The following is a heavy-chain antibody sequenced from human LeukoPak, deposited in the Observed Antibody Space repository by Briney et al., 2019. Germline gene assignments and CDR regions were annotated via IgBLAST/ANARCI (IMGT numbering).Heavy chain of an antibody. CDR2: IYHSGSS. CDR3: ARSSRGLGKPQFDY. Sequence: SETLSLTCTVSGGSISSGYYWGWIRQPPGKGLEWIGSIYHSGSSYCNPSLKSRVTISVDTSKNQFSLKLSSVTAADTAVYYCARSSRGLGKPQFDYWGQGTLVTVSS. J-gene: IGHJ4*01. CDR1: GGSISSGYY. V-gene: IGHV4-38-2*02. D-gene: IGHD2-15*01.